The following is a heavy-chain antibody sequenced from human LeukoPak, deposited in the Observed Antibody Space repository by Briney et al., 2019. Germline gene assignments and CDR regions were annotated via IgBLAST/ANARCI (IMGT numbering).Heavy chain of an antibody. V-gene: IGHV3-11*01. CDR1: GFSFKDYY. CDR3: ARGPRILAAGSYFFDY. D-gene: IGHD6-13*01. CDR2: INVNGGAM. J-gene: IGHJ4*02. Sequence: GGSLRLSCAASGFSFKDYYYSWIRQAPGKGLEWVTFINVNGGAMYYADFVKGRFTISRENAQNSVYLKMNSLRDEDTAVYYCARGPRILAAGSYFFDYWGQGSLVTVSS.